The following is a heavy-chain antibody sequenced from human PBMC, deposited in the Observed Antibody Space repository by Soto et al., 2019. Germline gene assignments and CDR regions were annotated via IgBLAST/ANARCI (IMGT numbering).Heavy chain of an antibody. D-gene: IGHD3-3*01. Sequence: QVQLVESGGGVVQPGRSLRLSCAASGFTFSSYGMHWVRQAPGKGLEWVAVIWYDGSNKYYADSVKGRFTISRDNSKNTLYLQMNSLRGEDTAVYYCARDTSNWYFDLWGRGTLVTVSS. CDR1: GFTFSSYG. CDR2: IWYDGSNK. CDR3: ARDTSNWYFDL. J-gene: IGHJ2*01. V-gene: IGHV3-33*01.